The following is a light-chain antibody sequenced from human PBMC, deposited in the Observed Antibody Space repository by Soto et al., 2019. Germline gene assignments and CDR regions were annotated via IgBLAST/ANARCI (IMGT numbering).Light chain of an antibody. V-gene: IGKV1-5*03. CDR1: QSVSGW. J-gene: IGKJ4*01. Sequence: DIQMTQSPSTLSASVGDRVTITCRASQSVSGWLAWYQQKPGKAPKLLIYKASALGSGVPSRFSGSGSGTEFTLTISSLQPDDFANYYCQQYNNYVTFGGGTKVDIK. CDR3: QQYNNYVT. CDR2: KAS.